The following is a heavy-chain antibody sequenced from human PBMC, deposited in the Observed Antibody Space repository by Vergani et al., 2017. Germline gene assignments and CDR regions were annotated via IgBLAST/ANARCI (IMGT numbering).Heavy chain of an antibody. Sequence: EVQLVESGGGLVQPGGSLRLSCAASGFTFSSYAMSWVRQAPGRGLDWVSTISNSGGSTYYADSVKGRFTISRDNSKNTLYLQMNSLRAEDTAVYYCARDGYSGTYRLLDYWGQGTLVTVSS. V-gene: IGHV3-23*04. J-gene: IGHJ4*02. CDR1: GFTFSSYA. CDR3: ARDGYSGTYRLLDY. D-gene: IGHD1-26*01. CDR2: ISNSGGST.